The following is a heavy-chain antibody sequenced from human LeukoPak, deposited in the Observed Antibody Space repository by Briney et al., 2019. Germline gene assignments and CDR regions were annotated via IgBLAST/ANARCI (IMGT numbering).Heavy chain of an antibody. CDR1: GCTISSYF. CDR3: ARAAAFYYDSSGYYTSPYYYGNDV. V-gene: IGHV4-4*07. Sequence: SETLSLTCTVSGCTISSYFWSWIRQPAGKGLEWIGRIYPSGSTNYSPSLKSRVTMSVDTSKNQFSLKLSSVTAADTAVYYCARAAAFYYDSSGYYTSPYYYGNDVWGQGTTVAVSS. J-gene: IGHJ6*02. CDR2: IYPSGST. D-gene: IGHD3-22*01.